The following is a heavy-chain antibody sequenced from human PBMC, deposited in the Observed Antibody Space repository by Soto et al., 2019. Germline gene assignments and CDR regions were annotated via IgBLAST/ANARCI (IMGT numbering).Heavy chain of an antibody. Sequence: PSETLSLTCTVSGGSISSYYWSWIRQPPGKGLEWIGYIYYSGSTNYNPSLKSRVTISVDTSKNQFSLKLSSVTAADTAVYYCAREKTYYHDRSGYSPGNFDYWGQGTLVTVYS. J-gene: IGHJ4*02. CDR2: IYYSGST. CDR1: GGSISSYY. CDR3: AREKTYYHDRSGYSPGNFDY. D-gene: IGHD3-22*01. V-gene: IGHV4-59*01.